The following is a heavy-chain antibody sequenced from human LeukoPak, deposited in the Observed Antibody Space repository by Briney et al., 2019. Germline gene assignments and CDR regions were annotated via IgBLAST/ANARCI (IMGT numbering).Heavy chain of an antibody. Sequence: ASVKVSCKASGYTLTSYDINSVRQATGQGREWMGWMNPNSGRTGYAQNFQGRITITRNTSISTAYLELSSLRSDDTAVYYCTRETSSRYFDYWGQGTLVTVSS. J-gene: IGHJ4*02. CDR2: MNPNSGRT. V-gene: IGHV1-8*01. CDR1: GYTLTSYD. CDR3: TRETSSRYFDY.